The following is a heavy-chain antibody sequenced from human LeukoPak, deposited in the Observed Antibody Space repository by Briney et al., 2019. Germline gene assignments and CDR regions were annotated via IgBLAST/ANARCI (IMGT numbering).Heavy chain of an antibody. V-gene: IGHV5-51*01. Sequence: GESLKISCKASGYSFINYWIGWVGRMPGKGLEWMGIIYPGESDTRYSPSFQCQVPISADKSISTAYLQWSSLKASDSAMYYCVRLGYYDSSGYYGFDYWGQGALVTVSS. CDR3: VRLGYYDSSGYYGFDY. CDR2: IYPGESDT. CDR1: GYSFINYW. J-gene: IGHJ4*02. D-gene: IGHD3-22*01.